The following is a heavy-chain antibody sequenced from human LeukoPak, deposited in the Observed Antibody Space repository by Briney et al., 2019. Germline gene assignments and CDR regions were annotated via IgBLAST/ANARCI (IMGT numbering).Heavy chain of an antibody. Sequence: ASVKVSCKASGGTFSSYTISWVRLAPGQGREWMGRIIPILGIANYAQKFQGRVTITADKSTSTAYMELSSLRSEDTAVYYCARALTQQPGFFDYWGQGTLVTVSS. CDR2: IIPILGIA. V-gene: IGHV1-69*02. CDR3: ARALTQQPGFFDY. CDR1: GGTFSSYT. D-gene: IGHD6-13*01. J-gene: IGHJ4*02.